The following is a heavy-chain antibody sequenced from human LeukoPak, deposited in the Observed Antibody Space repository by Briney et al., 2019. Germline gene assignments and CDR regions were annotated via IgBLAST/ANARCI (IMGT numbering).Heavy chain of an antibody. V-gene: IGHV3-7*01. CDR2: IKQDGSQR. J-gene: IGHJ4*02. Sequence: GESLRLSCEASGFTFSNYGMTWVRQAPGKGPEWVANIKQDGSQRYYVDSVRGRFTISRDNAKNSLFLQMNGLRAEDTAVYYCARRGGSSSRRSPIDYWGQGTLVTVSS. D-gene: IGHD6-6*01. CDR1: GFTFSNYG. CDR3: ARRGGSSSRRSPIDY.